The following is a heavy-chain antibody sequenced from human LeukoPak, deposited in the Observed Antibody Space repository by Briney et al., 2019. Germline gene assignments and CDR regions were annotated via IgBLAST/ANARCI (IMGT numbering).Heavy chain of an antibody. D-gene: IGHD1-26*01. Sequence: GGSLRLSCAASGYTFSSYTMHWVRQAPGKRLQSVSAITSNGGYTHYADSVKGRFTISRDNSRNALFLQMGGLRIEDMAVYYCARVKMGATVSDYYYYYMDVWGKGTTVTVSS. J-gene: IGHJ6*03. CDR3: ARVKMGATVSDYYYYYMDV. CDR2: ITSNGGYT. CDR1: GYTFSSYT. V-gene: IGHV3-64*02.